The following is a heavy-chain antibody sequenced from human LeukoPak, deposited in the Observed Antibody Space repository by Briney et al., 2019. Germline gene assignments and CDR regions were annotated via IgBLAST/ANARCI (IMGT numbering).Heavy chain of an antibody. CDR3: ARDDYNTLGYNFHH. J-gene: IGHJ1*01. CDR2: INWNNDGI. Sequence: GGSLRLSCVASGFTFADHAMHRVRRAPGQGLEWVTGINWNNDGIVYAASMKGRFTVSRDNAKNTLYLQMNGLRPEDTAFYYCARDDYNTLGYNFHHWGQGTLVTVSS. CDR1: GFTFADHA. V-gene: IGHV3-9*01. D-gene: IGHD1-1*01.